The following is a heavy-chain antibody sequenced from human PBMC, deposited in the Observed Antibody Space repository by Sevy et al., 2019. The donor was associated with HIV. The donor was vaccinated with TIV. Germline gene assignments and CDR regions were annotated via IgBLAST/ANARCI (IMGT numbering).Heavy chain of an antibody. CDR3: ARGARGTLPSYYYYPMDV. V-gene: IGHV5-51*01. D-gene: IGHD1-1*01. CDR2: IYPGDSDT. J-gene: IGHJ6*02. Sequence: GEYLKISCKGSGYRFTDYWIVWVRQMPGKGLEWMGIIYPGDSDTTYSPSFQGQVTISVDKSISTAYLQWRSLKASDTAIFYCARGARGTLPSYYYYPMDVWGQGTTVTVSS. CDR1: GYRFTDYW.